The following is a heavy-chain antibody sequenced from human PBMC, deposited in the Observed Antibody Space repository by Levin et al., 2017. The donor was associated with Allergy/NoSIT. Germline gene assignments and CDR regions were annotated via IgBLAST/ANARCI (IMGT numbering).Heavy chain of an antibody. V-gene: IGHV3-30*18. D-gene: IGHD6-19*01. CDR1: GFIFSSHG. Sequence: GESLKISCAASGFIFSSHGVHWVRQAPGKGLEWVAVISSDGTYGHYAESVKGRFSVSRDNSKNTVHLQMNSLRSEDTAIYYCAKSREAGIGTFDQWGQGTLVTVSS. CDR2: ISSDGTYG. CDR3: AKSREAGIGTFDQ. J-gene: IGHJ4*02.